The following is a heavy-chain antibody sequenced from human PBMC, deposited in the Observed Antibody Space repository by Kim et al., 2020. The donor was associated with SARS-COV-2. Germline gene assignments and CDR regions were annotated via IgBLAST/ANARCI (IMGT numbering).Heavy chain of an antibody. CDR3: ARDPRLTIFRVVIAPLYYFDY. CDR2: INAGNGNT. J-gene: IGHJ4*02. D-gene: IGHD3-3*01. Sequence: ASVKVSCKASGYTFTSYAMHWVRQAPGQRLEWMGWINAGNGNTKYSQKFQGRVTITRDTSASTAYMELSSLRSEDTAVYYCARDPRLTIFRVVIAPLYYFDYWGQGTLVTVSS. V-gene: IGHV1-3*01. CDR1: GYTFTSYA.